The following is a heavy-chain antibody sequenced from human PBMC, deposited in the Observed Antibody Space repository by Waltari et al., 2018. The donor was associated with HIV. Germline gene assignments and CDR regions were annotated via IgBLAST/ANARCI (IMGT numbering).Heavy chain of an antibody. CDR3: ARLGYVWGSYRSPRAFDI. D-gene: IGHD3-16*02. V-gene: IGHV3-74*01. J-gene: IGHJ3*02. CDR2: INSDGSNT. CDR1: GFTFSSYW. Sequence: EVQLVESGGGLVQPGGSLRLSCAASGFTFSSYWMHWVRQAPGKGLVWVSRINSDGSNTSYADSVKGRFTISRDNAKNTLYLQMNSLRAEDTAVYYCARLGYVWGSYRSPRAFDIWGQGTMVTVSS.